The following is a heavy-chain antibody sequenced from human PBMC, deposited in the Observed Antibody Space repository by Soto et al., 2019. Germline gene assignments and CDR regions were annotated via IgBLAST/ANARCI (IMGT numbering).Heavy chain of an antibody. CDR2: TIPLLNVA. CDR1: GGTFSTST. V-gene: IGHV1-69*08. J-gene: IGHJ4*02. Sequence: QVQLVQSGAEVKKPGSSVKVSCKASGGTFSTSTITWVRQAPGQGLEWMGRTIPLLNVADYAQDFQGRVTITADKSTSTAYMELTSLTSKDTAVYYCARDSPIGSTYSGYDAIDSWGQGTLVTVSS. D-gene: IGHD5-12*01. CDR3: ARDSPIGSTYSGYDAIDS.